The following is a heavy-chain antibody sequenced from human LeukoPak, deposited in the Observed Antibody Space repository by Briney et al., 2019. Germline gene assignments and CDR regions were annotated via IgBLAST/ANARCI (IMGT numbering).Heavy chain of an antibody. D-gene: IGHD6-6*01. CDR1: GGSISSYY. V-gene: IGHV4-59*01. CDR3: ARSPHSSSYDY. J-gene: IGHJ4*02. CDR2: IYYSGST. Sequence: PSETLSLTCTVSGGSISSYYWSWIRQSPGKGLEWIGYIYYSGSTNYNPSLKSRVTISVDTSKNQFSLKLSSVTAADTAVYYCARSPHSSSYDYWGQGTLVTVSS.